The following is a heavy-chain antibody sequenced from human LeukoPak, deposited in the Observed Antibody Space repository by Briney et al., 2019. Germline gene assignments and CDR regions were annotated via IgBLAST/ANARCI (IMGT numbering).Heavy chain of an antibody. CDR2: IFHSGAT. CDR3: ARHGHRLEYKRPGVDS. Sequence: SETLSLTCTVSDGSFFSGIYFWGWIRQPPGKGLEWICSIFHSGATYYNPSLKSRVSIYMVTSKKYFSLQLASVTAADSAIYYCARHGHRLEYKRPGVDSWGQGTLVTVSS. V-gene: IGHV4-39*01. J-gene: IGHJ4*02. CDR1: DGSFFSGIYF. D-gene: IGHD2/OR15-2a*01.